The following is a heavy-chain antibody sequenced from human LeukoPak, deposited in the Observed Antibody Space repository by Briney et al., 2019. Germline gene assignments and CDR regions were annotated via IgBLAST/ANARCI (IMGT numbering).Heavy chain of an antibody. CDR3: ARALDGVAGPENYFDY. J-gene: IGHJ4*02. CDR1: GGSISSSSYY. V-gene: IGHV4-39*01. CDR2: IYYSGST. D-gene: IGHD6-19*01. Sequence: SETLSLTCTVSGGSISSSSYYWGWIRQPPGKGLEWIGSIYYSGSTYYNPSLKSRVTISVDTSKNQFSLKLSSVTAADTAVYYCARALDGVAGPENYFDYWGQGTLVTVSS.